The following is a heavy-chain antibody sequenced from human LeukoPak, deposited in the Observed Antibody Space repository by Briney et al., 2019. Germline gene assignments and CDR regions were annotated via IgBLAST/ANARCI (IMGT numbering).Heavy chain of an antibody. J-gene: IGHJ4*02. CDR2: IYPSGST. Sequence: SGTLSLTCTVSGGSISSYYWSWIRQPAGKGMEWIGRIYPSGSTNYNPSLESRVTMSVDTSKNQFSLKLSSVTAADTAVYYCARDRGNSWYFDSWGQGTLVTVSS. D-gene: IGHD6-13*01. V-gene: IGHV4-4*07. CDR3: ARDRGNSWYFDS. CDR1: GGSISSYY.